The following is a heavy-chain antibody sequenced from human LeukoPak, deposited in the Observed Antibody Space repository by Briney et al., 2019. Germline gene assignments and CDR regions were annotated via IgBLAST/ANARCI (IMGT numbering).Heavy chain of an antibody. Sequence: PGGSLRLSCAASGFTFSNYWMSWLRQAPGKGLEWVANKKRDGTEIYCVDSLKGRFTISRDNAKNSLYLQMDSLRAEDTAVYYCARLGVVGTGNWFDPWGQGTLVTVSS. V-gene: IGHV3-7*01. CDR2: KKRDGTEI. J-gene: IGHJ5*02. D-gene: IGHD6-19*01. CDR3: ARLGVVGTGNWFDP. CDR1: GFTFSNYW.